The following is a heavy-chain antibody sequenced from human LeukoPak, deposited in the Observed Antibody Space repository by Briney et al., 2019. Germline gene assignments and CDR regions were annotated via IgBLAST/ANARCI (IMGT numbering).Heavy chain of an antibody. V-gene: IGHV3-21*01. CDR1: GFIFSIYN. Sequence: TTGGSLRLSCAASGFIFSIYNMNWVRQAPGKGLEWVSSISSSSSYIYYADSVKGRFTISRDNAKNSLYLQMNSLRAEDTAVYYCARETWYGGPFDYWGQGTLVTVSS. J-gene: IGHJ4*02. CDR2: ISSSSSYI. D-gene: IGHD3-10*01. CDR3: ARETWYGGPFDY.